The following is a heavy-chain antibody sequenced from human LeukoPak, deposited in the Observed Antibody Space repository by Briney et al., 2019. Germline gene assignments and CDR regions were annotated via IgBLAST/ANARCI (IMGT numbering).Heavy chain of an antibody. J-gene: IGHJ6*02. CDR1: GGSISSGGYS. CDR3: ARTQSGPYYYGMDV. CDR2: IYHSGST. Sequence: PSETLSLTCAVSGGSISSGGYSWRWIRQPPGKGLEWIGYIYHSGSTYYNPSLKSRVTISVDRSKNQFSLKLSSVTAADTAVYYCARTQSGPYYYGMDVWGQGTTVTVSS. V-gene: IGHV4-30-2*01. D-gene: IGHD3-3*01.